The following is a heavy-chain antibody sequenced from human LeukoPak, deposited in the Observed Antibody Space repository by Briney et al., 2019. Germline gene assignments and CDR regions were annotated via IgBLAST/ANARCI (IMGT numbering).Heavy chain of an antibody. CDR1: GGSFSGYY. CDR3: ARETPGAGHFDY. Sequence: SETLSLTCAVYGGSFSGYYWSWIRQPPGKGLEWIGEINHSGSTNYNPSLKSRVTISVDTSKNQFSLKLTAVTAADTAVYYCARETPGAGHFDYWGQGSLVTVSS. D-gene: IGHD7-27*01. V-gene: IGHV4-34*01. CDR2: INHSGST. J-gene: IGHJ4*02.